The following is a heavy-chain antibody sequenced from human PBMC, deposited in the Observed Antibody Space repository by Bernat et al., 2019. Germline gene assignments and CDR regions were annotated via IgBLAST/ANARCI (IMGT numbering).Heavy chain of an antibody. CDR2: IWYDGSNK. J-gene: IGHJ6*02. CDR3: GREGSIAVRGGMDV. D-gene: IGHD6-6*01. Sequence: QVQLVESGGGVVQPGRSLRLSCAASGFTFSSYGMHWVRQAPGKGLEWVAVIWYDGSNKYYADSVKGRFTISRDNSKNTLYLQMNSLRAEDTAVYYWGREGSIAVRGGMDVWGQGTTVTVSS. CDR1: GFTFSSYG. V-gene: IGHV3-33*01.